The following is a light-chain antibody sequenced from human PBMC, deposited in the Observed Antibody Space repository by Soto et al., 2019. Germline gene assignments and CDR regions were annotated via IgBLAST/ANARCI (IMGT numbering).Light chain of an antibody. CDR1: QSVSRRF. Sequence: VLTQSPGTLSLSPGERATLSCRASQSVSRRFLAWSQQKPGQAPRLLIYDASSRATGIPARFSGSGSGTDFTLTISSLEPEDSAVYHCQQRSNWPSITFGQGTRLEI. CDR3: QQRSNWPSIT. CDR2: DAS. V-gene: IGKV3D-20*02. J-gene: IGKJ5*01.